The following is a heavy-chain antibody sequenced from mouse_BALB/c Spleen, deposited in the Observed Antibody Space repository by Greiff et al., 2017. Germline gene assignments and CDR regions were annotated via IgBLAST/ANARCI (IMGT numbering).Heavy chain of an antibody. CDR2: INPSSGYT. Sequence: QVQLQQSAAELARPGASVKMSCKASGYTFTSYTMHWVKQRPGQGLEWIGYINPSSGYTEYNQKFKDKTTLTADKSSSTAYMQLSSLTSEDSAVYYCAKGDYAYWYFDVWGAGTTVTVSS. J-gene: IGHJ1*01. CDR3: AKGDYAYWYFDV. CDR1: GYTFTSYT. V-gene: IGHV1-4*02. D-gene: IGHD2-4*01.